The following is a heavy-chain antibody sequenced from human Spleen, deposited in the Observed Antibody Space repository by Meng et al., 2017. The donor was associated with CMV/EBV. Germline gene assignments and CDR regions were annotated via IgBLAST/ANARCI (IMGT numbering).Heavy chain of an antibody. CDR1: GGSFSGYY. Sequence: SETLSLTCAVYGGSFSGYYWSWIRQPPGKGLEWIGEINHSGSTNYNPSLKSRVTISVDASKNQFSLKLSSVTAADTAVYYCARVHPDFLVAYWGQGTLVTVSS. D-gene: IGHD3-3*01. V-gene: IGHV4-34*01. J-gene: IGHJ4*02. CDR3: ARVHPDFLVAY. CDR2: INHSGST.